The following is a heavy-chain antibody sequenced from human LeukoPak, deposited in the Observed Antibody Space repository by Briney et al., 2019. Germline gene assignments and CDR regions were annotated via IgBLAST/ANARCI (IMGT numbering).Heavy chain of an antibody. Sequence: GGSLRLSCAGSGFTFSSYWMHWVRQAPGKGLVWVSRISTDASSTTYADSVKGRFTISRDNAKGTLYLQMNSLRAEDTAVYYCARSVGGFGGRYYYYYMDVWGKGTTVTISS. D-gene: IGHD3-10*01. CDR1: GFTFSSYW. CDR3: ARSVGGFGGRYYYYYMDV. J-gene: IGHJ6*03. V-gene: IGHV3-74*01. CDR2: ISTDASST.